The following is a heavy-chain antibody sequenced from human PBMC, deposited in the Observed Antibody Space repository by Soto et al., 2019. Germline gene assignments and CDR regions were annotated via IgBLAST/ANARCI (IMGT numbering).Heavy chain of an antibody. CDR3: AKKRYFDWRESNWFDP. Sequence: PGGSLRLSCAASGFTFSSYAMSWVRQAPGKGLEWVSAISGSGGSTYYADSVKGRFTISRDNSKNTLYLQMNSLRAEDTAVYYCAKKRYFDWRESNWFDPWGQGTLVTVSS. CDR2: ISGSGGST. V-gene: IGHV3-23*01. CDR1: GFTFSSYA. J-gene: IGHJ5*02. D-gene: IGHD3-9*01.